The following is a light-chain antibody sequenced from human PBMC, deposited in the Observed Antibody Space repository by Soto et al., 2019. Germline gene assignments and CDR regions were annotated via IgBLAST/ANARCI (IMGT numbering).Light chain of an antibody. J-gene: IGKJ1*01. V-gene: IGKV1-5*03. Sequence: DIHMTHSPSTLSGSVGDRVTITCRASQSISSWLAWYQQKPGKAPKLLIYKASTLESGVPSNFSGSGSGTEFTLTISSLQPEDFATYYCQQYNSYPWTFGQGTKVDI. CDR3: QQYNSYPWT. CDR2: KAS. CDR1: QSISSW.